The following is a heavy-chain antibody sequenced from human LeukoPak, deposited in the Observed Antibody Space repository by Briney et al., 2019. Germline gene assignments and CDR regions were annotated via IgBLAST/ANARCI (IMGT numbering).Heavy chain of an antibody. D-gene: IGHD4-17*01. V-gene: IGHV3-30*03. CDR3: ARDDGDSDY. CDR1: GFTFSSYG. J-gene: IGHJ4*02. Sequence: GGSLRLSCAASGFTFSSYGMHWVRQAPGKGLEWVAVISYDGSNKYYADSVKGRFTISRDNSKNTLYLQMNSLRAEDTAVYYCARDDGDSDYWGQGTLVTVSS. CDR2: ISYDGSNK.